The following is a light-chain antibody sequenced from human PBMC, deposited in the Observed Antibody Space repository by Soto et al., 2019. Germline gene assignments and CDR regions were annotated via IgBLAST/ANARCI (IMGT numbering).Light chain of an antibody. CDR2: AAS. Sequence: EIVVTQSPATLSVSPGERATLSCRASQGVSSNLAWYQQKPGQAPRLLIYAASTRATGIPARFSGSGSGTEFTLTISSLQSEDFAVYYGQQYNNWPPLTFGGGTKVEIK. J-gene: IGKJ4*01. CDR3: QQYNNWPPLT. CDR1: QGVSSN. V-gene: IGKV3-15*01.